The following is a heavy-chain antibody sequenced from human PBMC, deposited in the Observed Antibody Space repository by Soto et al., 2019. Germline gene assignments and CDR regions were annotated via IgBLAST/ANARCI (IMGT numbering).Heavy chain of an antibody. V-gene: IGHV1-18*01. CDR3: ARMGDVPYYYYGLDV. D-gene: IGHD3-16*01. Sequence: QVQLVQSGGEVKKPGTSVKVSCKAFGYTFTSYGISWVRQAPGQGLEWMGWISGYNGNTNYAQKFQGRVTMTTDTSTTTAYMELRSLSSDDTAVYYCARMGDVPYYYYGLDVWGPGTTVTVSS. CDR2: ISGYNGNT. J-gene: IGHJ6*02. CDR1: GYTFTSYG.